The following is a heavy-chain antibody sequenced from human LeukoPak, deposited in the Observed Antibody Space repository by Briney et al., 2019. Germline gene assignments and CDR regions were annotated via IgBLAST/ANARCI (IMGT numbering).Heavy chain of an antibody. J-gene: IGHJ3*02. D-gene: IGHD6-13*01. Sequence: GGSLRLSCAASGFTFSSYSMHWVRQAPGKGLEWVTVISNDGNNKYYADSVKGRFTVSRDNSKNTLDLQMNILRPEDRAVYYCAKARRERWYGDAFDIWGQGTMVTVSS. V-gene: IGHV3-30*18. CDR3: AKARRERWYGDAFDI. CDR1: GFTFSSYS. CDR2: ISNDGNNK.